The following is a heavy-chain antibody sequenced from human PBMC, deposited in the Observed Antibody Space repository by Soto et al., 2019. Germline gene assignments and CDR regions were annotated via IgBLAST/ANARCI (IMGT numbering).Heavy chain of an antibody. V-gene: IGHV5-51*01. CDR1: GYSFGSYW. J-gene: IGHJ6*02. CDR2: IYPGDSET. CDR3: ARSGAYDPDNTLYYFYALDV. Sequence: PGESLKISCEGTGYSFGSYWIAWVRQMPGKGLEWMGIIYPGDSETTYSPSVEGQVVISVDRPGNTAYLQWRSLKAADTATYYCARSGAYDPDNTLYYFYALDVWGQGTTVTVS. D-gene: IGHD2-21*01.